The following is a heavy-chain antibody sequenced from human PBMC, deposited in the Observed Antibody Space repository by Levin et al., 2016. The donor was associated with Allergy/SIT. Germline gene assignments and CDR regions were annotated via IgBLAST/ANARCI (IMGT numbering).Heavy chain of an antibody. Sequence: SETLSLTCAVSGDSIIGPYWWAWVRQPPRAGLEWIGEIHHTNGIHYDPSLRGRVTISVDTSNNQFSLRLHSVTAADTAFYYCARVRIEGLGGLDHWGRGVQVTVSS. CDR3: ARVRIEGLGGLDH. CDR2: IHHTNGI. D-gene: IGHD1-26*01. V-gene: IGHV4-4*02. CDR1: GDSIIGPYW. J-gene: IGHJ4*02.